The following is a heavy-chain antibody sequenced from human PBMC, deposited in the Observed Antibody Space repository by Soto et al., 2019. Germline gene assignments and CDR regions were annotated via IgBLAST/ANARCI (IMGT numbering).Heavy chain of an antibody. V-gene: IGHV5-51*01. J-gene: IGHJ3*02. CDR2: IYPGDSDT. CDR3: ARPDTAMVTAFDI. Sequence: PGESLKISCKGSGYSFTSYWIGWVRQMPGKGLEWMGIIYPGDSDTRYSPSFQGQVTISADKSISTTYLQWSSLKASDTAMYYCARPDTAMVTAFDIWGQGTMVTVSS. CDR1: GYSFTSYW. D-gene: IGHD5-18*01.